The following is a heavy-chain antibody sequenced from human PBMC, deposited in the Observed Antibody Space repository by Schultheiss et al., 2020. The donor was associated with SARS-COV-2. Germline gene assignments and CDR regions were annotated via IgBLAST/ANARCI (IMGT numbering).Heavy chain of an antibody. Sequence: SGPTLVKPTQTLTLTCTFSGFSLSTSGMCVSWIRQPPGKALEWLALIDWDDDKYYTTFLKTTLIISKYTSKNQVVLTMTNMDPVDTATYYCARVDYGGVASGMDVLGSGTTVTVS. J-gene: IGHJ6*02. CDR1: GFSLSTSGMC. V-gene: IGHV2-70*01. CDR3: ARVDYGGVASGMDV. CDR2: IDWDDDK. D-gene: IGHD4-23*01.